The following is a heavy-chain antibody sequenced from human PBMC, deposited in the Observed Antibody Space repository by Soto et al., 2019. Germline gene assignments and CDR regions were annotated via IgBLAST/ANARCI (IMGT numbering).Heavy chain of an antibody. J-gene: IGHJ6*02. V-gene: IGHV3-23*01. D-gene: IGHD2-15*01. CDR3: AKDLGLGYCSGGSCYRYGMDV. CDR1: GFTFSSYA. Sequence: GGSLRLSCAASGFTFSSYAMSWVRQAPGKGLEWVSAISGSGGSTYYADSVKGRFTISRDNSKNTLYLQMNSLRAEDTAVYYCAKDLGLGYCSGGSCYRYGMDVWGQGTTVTVSS. CDR2: ISGSGGST.